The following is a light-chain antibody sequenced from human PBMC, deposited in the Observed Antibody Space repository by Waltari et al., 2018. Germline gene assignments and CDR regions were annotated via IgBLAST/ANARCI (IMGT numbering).Light chain of an antibody. Sequence: DIQMTQSPSTLSAFVGDRVTITCRASQGINIWLAWYQQKSGKAPKLLIYEASILESGVPSRFSGSGSGTEFTLTISSLQAEDFATYYCQQYNSYSPYTFGQGTKLEMK. CDR2: EAS. CDR3: QQYNSYSPYT. V-gene: IGKV1-5*03. J-gene: IGKJ2*01. CDR1: QGINIW.